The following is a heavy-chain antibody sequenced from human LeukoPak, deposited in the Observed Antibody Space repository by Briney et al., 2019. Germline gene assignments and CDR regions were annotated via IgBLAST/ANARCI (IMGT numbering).Heavy chain of an antibody. CDR2: TYYSSKWYS. J-gene: IGHJ5*02. Sequence: SQTHSLTYAISGDSVSNNSDVWNWVRQSPTSGLEWLERTYYSSKWYSDYAASVRSQIPLNPDTSKNQVSLQLNSVTPEDTAVYYCAYYADPPYNLFDPWGQGTLVTVSS. CDR1: GDSVSNNSDV. V-gene: IGHV6-1*01. CDR3: AYYADPPYNLFDP. D-gene: IGHD3-10*01.